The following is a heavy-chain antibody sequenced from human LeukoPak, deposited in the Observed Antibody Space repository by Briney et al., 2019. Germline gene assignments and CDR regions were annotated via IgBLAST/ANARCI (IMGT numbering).Heavy chain of an antibody. Sequence: PGGSLRLSCTASGFTFSTYAMSWVRQAPGKGLEWVSRIKSDGTITSYADSVRGRFTISRDNTKNTLYLQKNSLRAEDTAVYYCARGTLIIAALIDYWGQGTLVTVSS. J-gene: IGHJ4*02. CDR3: ARGTLIIAALIDY. CDR2: IKSDGTIT. CDR1: GFTFSTYA. V-gene: IGHV3-74*01. D-gene: IGHD6-6*01.